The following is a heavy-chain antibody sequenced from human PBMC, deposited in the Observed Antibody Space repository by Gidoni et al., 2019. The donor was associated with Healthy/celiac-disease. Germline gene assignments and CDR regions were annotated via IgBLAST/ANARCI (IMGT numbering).Heavy chain of an antibody. D-gene: IGHD2-15*01. CDR1: GFTFSNAW. CDR2: IKSKTDGGTT. J-gene: IGHJ4*02. V-gene: IGHV3-15*01. CDR3: TTDLQDIVVVVAATRVPGNY. Sequence: EVQLVESGGGLVKPGGSLRLSCAASGFTFSNAWLSWVRQAPGKGLEWVGRIKSKTDGGTTDYAAPVKGRFTISRDDSKNTLYLQMNSLKTEDTAVYYCTTDLQDIVVVVAATRVPGNYWGQGTLVTVSS.